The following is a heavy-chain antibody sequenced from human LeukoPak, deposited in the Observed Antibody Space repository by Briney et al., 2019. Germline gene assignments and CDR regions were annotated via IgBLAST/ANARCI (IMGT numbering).Heavy chain of an antibody. V-gene: IGHV1-2*02. Sequence: ASVKVSCKASGYTFTGYYMHWVRQAPGQGLEWMGWINPNSGGTNYAQKFQGRVTMTRDTSISTAYMELSRLRSDDTAVYYCSRERAHSSGWYYFDYWGQGTLVTVSS. CDR2: INPNSGGT. CDR3: SRERAHSSGWYYFDY. J-gene: IGHJ4*02. D-gene: IGHD6-19*01. CDR1: GYTFTGYY.